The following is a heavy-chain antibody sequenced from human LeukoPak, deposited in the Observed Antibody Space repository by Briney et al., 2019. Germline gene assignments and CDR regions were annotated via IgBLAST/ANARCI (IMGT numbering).Heavy chain of an antibody. CDR1: GFTFSSYA. Sequence: GGSLRLSCAASGFTFSSYAMTWVRQAPGKGLEWVSTISGSGGSAYYADSVKGRFTISRDNSKNTLYLQMDSLRAEDTAVYYCAKDLRDIEVVVAAKSHWGQGTLVTVSS. D-gene: IGHD2-15*01. CDR3: AKDLRDIEVVVAAKSH. CDR2: ISGSGGSA. J-gene: IGHJ4*02. V-gene: IGHV3-23*01.